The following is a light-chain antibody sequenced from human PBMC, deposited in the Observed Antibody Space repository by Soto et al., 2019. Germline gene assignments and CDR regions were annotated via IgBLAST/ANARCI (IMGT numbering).Light chain of an antibody. V-gene: IGKV3-20*01. J-gene: IGKJ1*01. CDR2: GAS. CDR1: QSVSSSY. Sequence: ESVLTQSPVTLSLSPGERATLSCTASQSVSSSYLAWYQQKPGQAPRLLIYGASSRAAGIPDRFSGSGSGTDFNLTISRLETEAVADDYCHQYDSSLRTFGQGNKV. CDR3: HQYDSSLRT.